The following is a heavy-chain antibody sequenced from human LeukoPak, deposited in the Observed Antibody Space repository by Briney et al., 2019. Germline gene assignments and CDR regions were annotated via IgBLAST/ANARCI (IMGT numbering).Heavy chain of an antibody. CDR3: ARRSGIAVAGAFDY. V-gene: IGHV3-11*01. CDR1: GFTFSDSY. J-gene: IGHJ4*02. D-gene: IGHD6-19*01. Sequence: GGSLRLSCAASGFTFSDSYMSWIRQAPGKGLEWVSYISSSGSIIYYTDSVKGRFTISRDNAKNSLYLQMNSLRAEDTAVYYCARRSGIAVAGAFDYWGQGTLVTVSS. CDR2: ISSSGSII.